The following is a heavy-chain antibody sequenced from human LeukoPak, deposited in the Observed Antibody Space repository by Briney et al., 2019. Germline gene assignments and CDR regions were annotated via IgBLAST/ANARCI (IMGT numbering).Heavy chain of an antibody. V-gene: IGHV3-23*01. J-gene: IGHJ4*02. CDR1: GFTFRSHA. CDR3: ANRLLPRDY. D-gene: IGHD2/OR15-2a*01. Sequence: GGSLRLSCVGSGFTFRSHAMSWVRQAPEKGLEFVSGIYENGGTTYYADSVKGRFTISRDNSKNTLFLQMNSLRAEDTAVYYCANRLLPRDYWGQGTLVTVSS. CDR2: IYENGGTT.